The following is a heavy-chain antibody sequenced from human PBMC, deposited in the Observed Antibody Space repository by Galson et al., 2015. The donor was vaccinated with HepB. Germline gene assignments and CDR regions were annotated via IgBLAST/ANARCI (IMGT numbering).Heavy chain of an antibody. V-gene: IGHV4-59*01. D-gene: IGHD3-10*01. CDR3: AREEAGSLWFGESTGWFDP. J-gene: IGHJ5*02. CDR2: IYYSGST. CDR1: GGSISSYY. Sequence: ETLSLTCTVSGGSISSYYWSWIRQPPGKGLEWIGYIYYSGSTNYNPSLKGRVTISVDTSKNQFSLKLSSVTAADTAVYYCAREEAGSLWFGESTGWFDPWGQGTLVTVSS.